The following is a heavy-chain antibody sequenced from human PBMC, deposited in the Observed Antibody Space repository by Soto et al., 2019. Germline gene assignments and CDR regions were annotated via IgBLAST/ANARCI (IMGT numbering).Heavy chain of an antibody. J-gene: IGHJ4*02. CDR1: GFTFSSYA. CDR2: ISYDGSNK. Sequence: GGSLRLSCAASGFTFSSYAMHWVRQAPGKGLEWVAVISYDGSNKYYADSVKGRFTISRDNSKNTLYLQMNSLRAEDTAVYYCARTYCSGGSCYKNPLRYWGQGT. CDR3: ARTYCSGGSCYKNPLRY. D-gene: IGHD2-15*01. V-gene: IGHV3-30-3*01.